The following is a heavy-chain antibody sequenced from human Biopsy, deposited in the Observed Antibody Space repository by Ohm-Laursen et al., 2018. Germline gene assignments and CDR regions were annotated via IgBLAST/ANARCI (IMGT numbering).Heavy chain of an antibody. CDR3: ATAAYAPPYFDL. CDR1: GVTLSGHA. CDR2: ITGGGNYI. Sequence: SLRLSCTASGVTLSGHAMNWVRQAPGKGLEWVSSITGGGNYINYADSVRGRFTISRDNSKNSVYLVMSSLRAEDTAVYFCATAAYAPPYFDLWGRGTVVTVSS. D-gene: IGHD4-17*01. V-gene: IGHV3-21*06. J-gene: IGHJ4*02.